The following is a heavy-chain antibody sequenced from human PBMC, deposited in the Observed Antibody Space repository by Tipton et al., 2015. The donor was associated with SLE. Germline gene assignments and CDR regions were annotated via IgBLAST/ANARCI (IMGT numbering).Heavy chain of an antibody. CDR3: AKFSNLMGPEAAAGDY. CDR1: GFTFSSYA. CDR2: IYSGGST. D-gene: IGHD6-13*01. V-gene: IGHV3-23*03. Sequence: SLRLSCAASGFTFSSYAMSWVSQAPGKGLEWVSVIYSGGSTYYADSVKGRFTISRDNSKNTLYLQMNSLRAEDTAVYYCAKFSNLMGPEAAAGDYWGQGTLVTVSS. J-gene: IGHJ4*02.